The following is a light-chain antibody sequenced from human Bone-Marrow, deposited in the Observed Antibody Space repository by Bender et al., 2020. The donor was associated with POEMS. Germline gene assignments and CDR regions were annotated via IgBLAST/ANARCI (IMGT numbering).Light chain of an antibody. CDR3: CSYAGSYTFVV. CDR2: DVS. CDR1: SSDVGGYNY. J-gene: IGLJ2*01. V-gene: IGLV2-14*03. Sequence: QSALTQPASVSGSPGQSITISCTGTSSDVGGYNYVSWYQQHPDRAPKLMIYDVSNRPSGVSDRFSGSKSGNTASLTISGLQAEDEADYYCCSYAGSYTFVVFGGGTKLTVL.